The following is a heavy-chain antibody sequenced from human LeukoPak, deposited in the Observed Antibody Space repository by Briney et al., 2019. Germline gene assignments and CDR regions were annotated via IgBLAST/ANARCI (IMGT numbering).Heavy chain of an antibody. Sequence: ASVKVSCKASGYTFTSYGISWVRQAPEQGLEWMGWISAYNGNTNYAQKLQGRVTMTTDTSTSTAYMELRSLRSDDTAVYYCATYSAAGRTYYFDYWGQGALVTVSS. J-gene: IGHJ4*02. CDR2: ISAYNGNT. V-gene: IGHV1-18*01. D-gene: IGHD6-13*01. CDR1: GYTFTSYG. CDR3: ATYSAAGRTYYFDY.